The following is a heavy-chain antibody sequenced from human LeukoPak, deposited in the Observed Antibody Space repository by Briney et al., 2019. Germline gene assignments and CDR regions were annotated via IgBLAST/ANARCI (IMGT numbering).Heavy chain of an antibody. J-gene: IGHJ6*04. CDR3: AKLPLRYFDWLDPNGMDV. V-gene: IGHV3-30*18. Sequence: PGGSLRLSCAASGFTFSSYGMHWVRQAPGKGLEWVAVISYDGSNKYYADSVKGRFTISRDNSKNTLYLQMNSLRAEDTAVYYCAKLPLRYFDWLDPNGMDVWGKGTTVTVSS. D-gene: IGHD3-9*01. CDR1: GFTFSSYG. CDR2: ISYDGSNK.